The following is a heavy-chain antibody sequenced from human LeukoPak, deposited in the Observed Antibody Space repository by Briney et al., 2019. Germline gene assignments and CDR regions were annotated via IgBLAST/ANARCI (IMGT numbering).Heavy chain of an antibody. Sequence: KPSETLSLTCTVSGGSTSSYYWSWIRQPPGKGLEWIGYIYYSGSTNYNPSLKSRVTISVDTSKNQFSLKLSSVTAADTAVYYCARAHYSGSYLYYFDYWGQGTLVTVSS. V-gene: IGHV4-59*08. J-gene: IGHJ4*02. CDR2: IYYSGST. CDR1: GGSTSSYY. CDR3: ARAHYSGSYLYYFDY. D-gene: IGHD1-26*01.